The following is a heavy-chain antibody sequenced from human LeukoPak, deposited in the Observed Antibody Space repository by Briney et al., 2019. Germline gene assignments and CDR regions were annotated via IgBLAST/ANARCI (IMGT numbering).Heavy chain of an antibody. J-gene: IGHJ3*02. CDR1: GFTFSSYA. CDR3: ARPRRSGYYSDAFDI. D-gene: IGHD3-22*01. Sequence: GGSLRLSCAASGFTFSSYAMSWVRQAPGKGLEWVSSISSSSYIYYADSVKGRFTISRDNAKNSLYLQMNSLRAEDTAVYYCARPRRSGYYSDAFDIWGQGTMVTVSS. CDR2: ISSSSYI. V-gene: IGHV3-21*01.